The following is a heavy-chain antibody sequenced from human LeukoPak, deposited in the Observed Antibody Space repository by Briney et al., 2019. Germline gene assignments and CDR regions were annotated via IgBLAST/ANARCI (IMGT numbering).Heavy chain of an antibody. CDR1: RFTFSTYS. CDR3: AKETIWKCRTTGCNTNFDY. Sequence: GGSLRLSCAASRFTFSTYSINWVRQAPGKGLEWVSYISSSTSTIYYADSVKGRFTISRDNSKNRLYLQMNSLRVEDTALYYCAKETIWKCRTTGCNTNFDYWGQGTLVTVSS. J-gene: IGHJ4*02. V-gene: IGHV3-48*01. CDR2: ISSSTSTI. D-gene: IGHD1-7*01.